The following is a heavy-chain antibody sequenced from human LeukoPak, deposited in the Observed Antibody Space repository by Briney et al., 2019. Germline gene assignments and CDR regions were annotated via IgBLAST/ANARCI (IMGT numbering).Heavy chain of an antibody. CDR2: INPNSGGT. D-gene: IGHD6-13*01. Sequence: ASVKVSCKGSGYTFTGYYMHWVRQAPGQGLEWMGWINPNSGGTNYAQKFQGRVTMTRDTSISTAYMELSRLRSDDTAVYYCARKRAAAGFNWFDPWGQGTLVTVSS. CDR1: GYTFTGYY. J-gene: IGHJ5*02. V-gene: IGHV1-2*02. CDR3: ARKRAAAGFNWFDP.